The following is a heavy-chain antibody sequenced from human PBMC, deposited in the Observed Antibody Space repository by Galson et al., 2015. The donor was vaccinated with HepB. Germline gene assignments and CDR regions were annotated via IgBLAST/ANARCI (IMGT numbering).Heavy chain of an antibody. CDR3: ARLGGRRWIQLWSLFDY. Sequence: SLRLSCAASGFTFSSYRMSWVRQAPGKGLEWVANIKQDGSEKYYVDSVKGRFTISRDNAKNSLYLQMNSLRAEDTAVYYCARLGGRRWIQLWSLFDYWGQGTLVTVSS. V-gene: IGHV3-7*03. D-gene: IGHD5-18*01. CDR2: IKQDGSEK. J-gene: IGHJ4*02. CDR1: GFTFSSYR.